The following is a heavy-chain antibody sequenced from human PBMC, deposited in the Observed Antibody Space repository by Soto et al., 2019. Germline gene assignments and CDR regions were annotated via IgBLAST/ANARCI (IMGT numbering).Heavy chain of an antibody. V-gene: IGHV6-1*01. CDR1: GDSVSSNSAA. CDR3: ARGEDAFFYYGLDV. Sequence: SQTLSLTCAISGDSVSSNSAAWNWIRQSPSRGLEWLGRTYYRSKWYNDYAVSVKSRITINPDTSKNQFSLQLTSVTAADTAVYYCARGEDAFFYYGLDVWGQGITVTVSS. CDR2: TYYRSKWYN. J-gene: IGHJ6*02.